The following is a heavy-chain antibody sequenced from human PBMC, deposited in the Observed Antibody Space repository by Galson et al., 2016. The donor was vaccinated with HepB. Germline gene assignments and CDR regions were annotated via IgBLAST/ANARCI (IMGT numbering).Heavy chain of an antibody. J-gene: IGHJ6*04. Sequence: SLRLSCAASGFTFSSSSLHWVRQAPGKGLEWVAVISTDGIKTYHEDSLKGRFTISSDNSKNTLYLQMNSLRAEDTAVYYCARDVGGREYNGERVGYYGMDVWGKGTTVTVSS. CDR1: GFTFSSSS. CDR2: ISTDGIKT. V-gene: IGHV3-30*03. D-gene: IGHD2-8*01. CDR3: ARDVGGREYNGERVGYYGMDV.